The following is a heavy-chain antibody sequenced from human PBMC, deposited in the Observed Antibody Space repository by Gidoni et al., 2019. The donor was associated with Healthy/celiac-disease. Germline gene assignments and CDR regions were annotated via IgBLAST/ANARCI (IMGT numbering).Heavy chain of an antibody. V-gene: IGHV3-33*01. CDR1: GSTFSSYG. D-gene: IGHD3-10*01. Sequence: QVQLVESGGGVVQPGRSLRLSCAASGSTFSSYGMNWVRQAPGKGLECVAVIWYDGSNKYYADSVKGRFTISRDNSKNTLYLQMNSLRSEDTAVYYCARDLSKTAAGAFDIWGQGTMVTVSS. J-gene: IGHJ3*02. CDR3: ARDLSKTAAGAFDI. CDR2: IWYDGSNK.